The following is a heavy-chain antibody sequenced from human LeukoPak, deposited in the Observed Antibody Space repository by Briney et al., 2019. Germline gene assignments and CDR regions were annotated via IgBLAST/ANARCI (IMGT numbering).Heavy chain of an antibody. CDR3: AKESSRDGYNEGGGRLDY. J-gene: IGHJ4*02. Sequence: GGSLRLSCAASGFTFSSYGMSWVRQAPGKGLEWASAISGSGGSTYYADSVKGRFTISRDNSKNTLYLQMNSLRAEDTAVYYCAKESSRDGYNEGGGRLDYWGQGTLVTVSS. CDR1: GFTFSSYG. CDR2: ISGSGGST. V-gene: IGHV3-23*01. D-gene: IGHD5-24*01.